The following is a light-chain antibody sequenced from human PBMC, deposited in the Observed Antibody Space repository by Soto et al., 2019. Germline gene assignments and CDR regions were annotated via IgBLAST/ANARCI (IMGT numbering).Light chain of an antibody. V-gene: IGKV1-39*01. CDR3: QHTYSTPIT. Sequence: DIQMTQSPSSLSASVGERVTITCRASQSLKSYLNWYQQRPGTAPKLLIYAASTLQSGVPSRFSGSGSGTDFALTITSLQPEDSATYYCQHTYSTPITLGQGTRLEIK. CDR1: QSLKSY. CDR2: AAS. J-gene: IGKJ5*01.